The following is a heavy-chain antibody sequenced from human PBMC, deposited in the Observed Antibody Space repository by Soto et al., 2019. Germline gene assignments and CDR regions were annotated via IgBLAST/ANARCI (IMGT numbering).Heavy chain of an antibody. CDR1: GFTFSSYG. V-gene: IGHV3-30*18. CDR3: AKGSGSSSGRNWFDP. D-gene: IGHD6-6*01. CDR2: IAYDGSNK. J-gene: IGHJ5*02. Sequence: GGSLRLSCAASGFTFSSYGMHWVRQAPGKGLEWVAVIAYDGSNKYYADSVKGRFTISRDNSKNTLYLQMNSLRAEDTAVYYCAKGSGSSSGRNWFDPWGQGTLVTVSS.